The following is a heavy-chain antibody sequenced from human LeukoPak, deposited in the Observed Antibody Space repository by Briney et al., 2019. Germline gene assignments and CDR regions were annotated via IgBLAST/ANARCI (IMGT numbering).Heavy chain of an antibody. D-gene: IGHD3-16*01. J-gene: IGHJ4*02. CDR2: IKSDGSST. CDR3: ARGGRYAYFLDY. CDR1: GFIFSDYW. V-gene: IGHV3-74*01. Sequence: GGSLRLSCAASGFIFSDYWMHWVRQGPGKGLVWVSRIKSDGSSTSYAESVKGRFTISRVNAKNTVYVHMNSLRDEDTAVYYCARGGRYAYFLDYWGQGTLVTVSS.